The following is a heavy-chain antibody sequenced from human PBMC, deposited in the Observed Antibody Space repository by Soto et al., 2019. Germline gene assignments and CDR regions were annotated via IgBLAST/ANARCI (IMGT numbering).Heavy chain of an antibody. V-gene: IGHV1-2*02. D-gene: IGHD1-7*01. CDR1: GYNFIAQN. CDR2: MYPNGGGS. J-gene: IGHJ3*01. CDR3: VRERHLNSPSGAFDL. Sequence: QVHLVQSGAEVKKPGASVKVSCMASGYNFIAQNIHWVRQAPGLGLEWMGKMYPNGGGSDYAQEFQGRVTVTSDTSISTVLMKLTILKSDDKAVYYCVRERHLNSPSGAFDLWGQGTMVIVSS.